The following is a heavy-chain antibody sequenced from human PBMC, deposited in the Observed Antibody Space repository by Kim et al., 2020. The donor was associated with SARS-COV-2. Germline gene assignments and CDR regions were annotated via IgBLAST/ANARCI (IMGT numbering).Heavy chain of an antibody. CDR1: GFTSSSYA. CDR3: ARSGGDCSGGSCYLAWFDP. CDR2: ISGTGGNT. Sequence: GGSLRLSCAASGFTSSSYAMGWVRQAPGKGLEWVSVISGTGGNTYYAESVKGRFTISRDNSKNTVYLQMDRLRVEDTAVYYCARSGGDCSGGSCYLAWFDPGAKGPRSPSPQ. D-gene: IGHD2-15*01. V-gene: IGHV3-23*01. J-gene: IGHJ5*01.